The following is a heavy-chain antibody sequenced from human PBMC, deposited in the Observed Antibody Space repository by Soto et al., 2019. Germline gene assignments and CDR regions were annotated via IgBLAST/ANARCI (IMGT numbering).Heavy chain of an antibody. D-gene: IGHD2-15*01. CDR1: GYTFTSYD. V-gene: IGHV1-8*01. J-gene: IGHJ4*02. CDR2: MNPNSGNT. Sequence: QVQLVQSGAEVKKPGASVKVSCKASGYTFTSYDINWVRQATGQGLEWMGWMNPNSGNTGYAQKFQGRVTMTRNTSISTAYMELSSLRSEDTAVYYCGKGSYCSGGSCKLPHSDWGQGTLVTVSS. CDR3: GKGSYCSGGSCKLPHSD.